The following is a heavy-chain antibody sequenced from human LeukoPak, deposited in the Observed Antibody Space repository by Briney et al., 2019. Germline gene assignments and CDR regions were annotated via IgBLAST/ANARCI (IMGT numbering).Heavy chain of an antibody. D-gene: IGHD3-10*01. CDR1: GGTFSSYA. Sequence: SVKVSCKASGGTFSSYAISWVRQAPGQGLEWMGRIIPILGIANYAQKFQGRVTITADKSTSTAYMELSSLRSEDTAVYYCASDYYGSGSHPDYWGQGTLVTVSS. J-gene: IGHJ4*02. V-gene: IGHV1-69*04. CDR3: ASDYYGSGSHPDY. CDR2: IIPILGIA.